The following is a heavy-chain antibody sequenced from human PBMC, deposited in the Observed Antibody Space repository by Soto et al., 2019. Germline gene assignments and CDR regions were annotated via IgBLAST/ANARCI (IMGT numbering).Heavy chain of an antibody. D-gene: IGHD3-3*01. Sequence: GGSLRLSCAASGFTVSSNYMSWVRQAPGKGLEWVSVIYSGGSTYYADSVKGRFTISRDNSKNTVYLQMNSLRAGGTAVYYCAGGQEAYYDFWSGYPTAFDYWGQGTLVTVSS. V-gene: IGHV3-53*01. CDR2: IYSGGST. CDR3: AGGQEAYYDFWSGYPTAFDY. J-gene: IGHJ4*02. CDR1: GFTVSSNY.